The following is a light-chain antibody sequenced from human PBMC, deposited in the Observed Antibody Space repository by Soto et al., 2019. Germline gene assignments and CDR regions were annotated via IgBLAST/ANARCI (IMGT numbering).Light chain of an antibody. CDR3: QQYNSYS. V-gene: IGKV1-13*02. Sequence: AIEMTQSPSSLSASVGDTVTITCRASQGIGKDLAWFQQRPGKAPKVLIYHASNLQSGVPSRFSGSGSGTEFTLTISSLQPDDFATYYCQQYNSYSFGQGTKVDIK. CDR1: QGIGKD. CDR2: HAS. J-gene: IGKJ1*01.